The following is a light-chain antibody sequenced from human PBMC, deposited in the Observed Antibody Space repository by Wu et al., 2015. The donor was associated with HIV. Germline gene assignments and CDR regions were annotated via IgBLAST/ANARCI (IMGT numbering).Light chain of an antibody. CDR3: QQYNYWPT. Sequence: EIVLTQSPGTLSLSPGERATLSCRASQSVSSSYLAWYQQKPGLSPRLLISGASIRATGIPARFTGSGSGTEFTLTISSLQSEDFVIYYCQQYNYWPTFGGGTKVEIK. CDR2: GAS. V-gene: IGKV3-15*01. J-gene: IGKJ4*01. CDR1: QSVSSSY.